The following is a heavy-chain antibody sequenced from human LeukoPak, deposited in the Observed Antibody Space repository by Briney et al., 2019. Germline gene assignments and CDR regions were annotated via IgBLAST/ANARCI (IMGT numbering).Heavy chain of an antibody. J-gene: IGHJ4*02. CDR3: VRDGQGSTPLDY. V-gene: IGHV3-74*01. CDR1: GFTFSSHW. CDR2: ISTDGSRP. D-gene: IGHD2-15*01. Sequence: GGSLSLSCAASGFTFSSHWMHWVRQAPGKGLVWVSGISTDGSRPRYADSVNGRFTISRDNAKNTLYLQMNSLRAEDTAVYFCVRDGQGSTPLDYWGQGTLVTVSS.